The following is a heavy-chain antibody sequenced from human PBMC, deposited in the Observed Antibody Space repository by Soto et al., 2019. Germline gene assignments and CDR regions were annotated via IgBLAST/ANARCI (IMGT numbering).Heavy chain of an antibody. CDR1: GGSISSGGYY. Sequence: SETLSLTCTVSGGSISSGGYYWSWIRQHPGKGLEWIGYIYYSGSTYYNPSLKSRVTISVDTSKNQFSLKLSSVTAADTAVYYCVRCVSSIVVVVAAIKTFGFDPWGQGTLVTVSS. D-gene: IGHD2-15*01. J-gene: IGHJ5*02. V-gene: IGHV4-31*03. CDR2: IYYSGST. CDR3: VRCVSSIVVVVAAIKTFGFDP.